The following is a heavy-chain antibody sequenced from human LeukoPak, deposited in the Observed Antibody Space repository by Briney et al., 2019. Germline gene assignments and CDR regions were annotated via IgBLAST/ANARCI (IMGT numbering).Heavy chain of an antibody. CDR3: ARSER. J-gene: IGHJ4*02. Sequence: AGGSLRLSCAGSGFTFNSPSWMRWFRQAPGKGLEWVANINADGSRKYYVDSVKGRFTISKDNAKKSLYLEMNSLTAEDTAVYYCARSERWGQGTLVTVSS. CDR1: GFTFNSPSW. CDR2: INADGSRK. V-gene: IGHV3-7*01.